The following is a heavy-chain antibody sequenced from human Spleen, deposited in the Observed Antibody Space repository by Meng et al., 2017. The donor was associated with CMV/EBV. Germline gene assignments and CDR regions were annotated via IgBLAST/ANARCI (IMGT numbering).Heavy chain of an antibody. CDR3: AGERPTVTKGIDY. J-gene: IGHJ4*02. Sequence: GGSLRLSCAVSGFMFSSHTMNWVRQAPGKGLEWVSSISSSSSYIYYADSVKGRFTISRDNAKNSLYLQINGLRAEDTAVYYCAGERPTVTKGIDYWGQGTLVTVSS. D-gene: IGHD4-17*01. CDR2: ISSSSSYI. CDR1: GFMFSSHT. V-gene: IGHV3-21*01.